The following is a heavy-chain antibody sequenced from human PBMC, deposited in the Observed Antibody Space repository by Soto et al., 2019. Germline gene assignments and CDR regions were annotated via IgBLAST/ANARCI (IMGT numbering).Heavy chain of an antibody. CDR3: ARGRYCLTGRCFPNWFDS. Sequence: SETLSLTCSVSGDSISNLDYFWAWIRQPPGQALEYIGYTYKSATTYYNPSFESRVSISVDTSKSQVSLNVTSVTAADTAVYFCARGRYCLTGRCFPNWFDSWGQGALVTVSS. J-gene: IGHJ5*01. CDR1: GDSISNLDYF. D-gene: IGHD7-27*01. V-gene: IGHV4-30-4*01. CDR2: TYKSATT.